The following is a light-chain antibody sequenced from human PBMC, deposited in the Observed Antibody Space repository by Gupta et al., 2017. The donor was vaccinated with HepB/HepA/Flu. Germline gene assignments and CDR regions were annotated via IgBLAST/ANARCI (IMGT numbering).Light chain of an antibody. CDR3: EAWDDRVSGPV. V-gene: IGLV1-47*01. CDR1: ASKIGTNH. J-gene: IGLJ2*01. CDR2: RNN. Sequence: QSVLTQPPSASGTPGPGVTISCSGSASKIGTNHLYWYEQSPGTAPKLLIYRNNQRPSGVPDRFSVSKSGTSASLAISGLLAEDEADYYCEAWDDRVSGPVFGGGTKLTVL.